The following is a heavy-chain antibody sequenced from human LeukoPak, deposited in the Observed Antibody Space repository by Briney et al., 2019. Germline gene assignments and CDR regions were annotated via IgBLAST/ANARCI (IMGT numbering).Heavy chain of an antibody. Sequence: GGSLRLSCAASGFTFDDYAMHWVRQAPGKGLEWVSGISWNSVYVGYADSVKGRFSISRDNAKNSVSLQMNSLRVEDTAVYYCARAPTVFGMVSYFEYWGQGTLVTVSS. D-gene: IGHD3-3*01. J-gene: IGHJ4*02. V-gene: IGHV3-9*01. CDR1: GFTFDDYA. CDR2: ISWNSVYV. CDR3: ARAPTVFGMVSYFEY.